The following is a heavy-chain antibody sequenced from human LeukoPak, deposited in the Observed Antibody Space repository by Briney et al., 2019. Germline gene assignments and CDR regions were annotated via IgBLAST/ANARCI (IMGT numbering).Heavy chain of an antibody. D-gene: IGHD5-24*01. J-gene: IGHJ2*01. CDR2: IKPDGSDQ. CDR3: ARARWLQSGDWYFDL. Sequence: QPGGSLRLSCAASGFTFSSYWMNWVRQAPGKGLEWVANIKPDGSDQYYVDSVKGRFTISRGNAKNSLYLQMNSLRGEDTAVYYCARARWLQSGDWYFDLWGRGTLVTVSS. CDR1: GFTFSSYW. V-gene: IGHV3-7*05.